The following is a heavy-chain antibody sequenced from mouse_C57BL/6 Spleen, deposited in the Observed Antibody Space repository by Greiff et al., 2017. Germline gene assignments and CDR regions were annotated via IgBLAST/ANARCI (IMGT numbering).Heavy chain of an antibody. CDR1: GFNIKDYY. J-gene: IGHJ1*03. D-gene: IGHD1-1*01. V-gene: IGHV14-2*01. CDR3: ARGITTVVARYFDV. CDR2: IDPEDGET. Sequence: EVHLVESGAELVKPGASVKLSCTASGFNIKDYYMHWVKQRTEQGLEWIGRIDPEDGETKSAPKFQGKATITADTSSNTAYLQLSSLTSEDTAVYYFARGITTVVARYFDVWGTGTTVTVSS.